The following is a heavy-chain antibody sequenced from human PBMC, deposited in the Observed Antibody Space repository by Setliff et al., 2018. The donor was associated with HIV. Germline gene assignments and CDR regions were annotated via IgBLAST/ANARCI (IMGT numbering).Heavy chain of an antibody. V-gene: IGHV4-31*02. Sequence: PSATLSLTCTVSGGSVTSGGHYWSWIRQQPGKAPEWIGYIHYTGSNFYNPSLTDRLTISVDTSKNQFSLKLSYVTAADTAVYYCARGGNSRAAWFDSWGQGTRVTVS. CDR1: GGSVTSGGHY. CDR3: ARGGNSRAAWFDS. D-gene: IGHD5-12*01. J-gene: IGHJ5*01. CDR2: IHYTGSN.